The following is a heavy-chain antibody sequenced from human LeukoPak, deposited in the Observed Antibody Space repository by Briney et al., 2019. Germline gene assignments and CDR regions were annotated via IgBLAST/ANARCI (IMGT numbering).Heavy chain of an antibody. CDR1: GFTFSTYW. J-gene: IGHJ4*02. CDR2: ISSDGSSI. Sequence: GGSLRLSCAASGFTFSTYWMHWVRQAPGKGLVWVSRISSDGSSISYADSVKGRFTISRDDSKNTLYLQMNSLRAEDTAVYYCAKDHGLMITFGGVIVAWGQGTLVTVSS. CDR3: AKDHGLMITFGGVIVA. D-gene: IGHD3-16*02. V-gene: IGHV3-74*01.